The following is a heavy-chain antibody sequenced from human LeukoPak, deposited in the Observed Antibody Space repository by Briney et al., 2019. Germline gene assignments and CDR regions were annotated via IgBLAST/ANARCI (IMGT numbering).Heavy chain of an antibody. D-gene: IGHD5/OR15-5a*01. V-gene: IGHV4-59*01. CDR2: ISYSEAT. Sequence: SETLSLTCTVSGGSISSFYWSWIRQPPGKGLEYIGYISYSEATSYNPSLKSRVTISVDTSKNQFSLKLTSVTAADTAVYYCARDKGLPQAFDIWGQGTMVTVSS. J-gene: IGHJ3*02. CDR3: ARDKGLPQAFDI. CDR1: GGSISSFY.